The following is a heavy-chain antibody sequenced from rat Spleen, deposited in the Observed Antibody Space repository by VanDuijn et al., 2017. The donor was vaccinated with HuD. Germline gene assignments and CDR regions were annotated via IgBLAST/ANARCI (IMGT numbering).Heavy chain of an antibody. CDR3: VRQGYLRDWYFDF. D-gene: IGHD2-5*01. CDR1: GFTFSDYY. V-gene: IGHV5-29*01. CDR2: ISYDGSSH. Sequence: EVQLVESDGGLVQPGRSLKLSCATSGFTFSDYYMAWVRQAPTKGLEWVATISYDGSSHYYRDSVKGRFTSSKDNGKTTLYLEMDSLRSEDMATYYCVRQGYLRDWYFDFWGPGTMVTVSS. J-gene: IGHJ1*01.